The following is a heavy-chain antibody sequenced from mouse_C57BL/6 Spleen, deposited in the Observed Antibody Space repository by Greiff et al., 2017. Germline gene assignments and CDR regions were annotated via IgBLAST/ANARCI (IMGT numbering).Heavy chain of an antibody. D-gene: IGHD1-1*01. Sequence: EVQLVESEGGLVQPGSSMKLSCTASGFTFSDYYMAWVRQVPEKGLEWVANINYDGSSTYYLDSLKSRFIISRDNAKNILYLQMSSLKSEDTATYYCEKGGYGCSYDYSMDYWGQGTSVTVSS. CDR3: EKGGYGCSYDYSMDY. J-gene: IGHJ4*01. V-gene: IGHV5-16*01. CDR1: GFTFSDYY. CDR2: INYDGSST.